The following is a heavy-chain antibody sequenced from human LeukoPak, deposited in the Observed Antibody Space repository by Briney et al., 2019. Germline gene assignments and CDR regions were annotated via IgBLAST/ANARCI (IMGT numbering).Heavy chain of an antibody. CDR1: GFTFDEYA. CDR2: ISWNSGSI. D-gene: IGHD5-12*01. V-gene: IGHV3-9*01. CDR3: AKETEMATDLFDY. Sequence: PGGSLRLSCAASGFTFDEYAMHWVRQAPGKGLEWVSGISWNSGSIGYADSVKGRFTISRDNAKNSLYLQMNSLRAEGTALYYCAKETEMATDLFDYWGQGTLVTVSS. J-gene: IGHJ4*02.